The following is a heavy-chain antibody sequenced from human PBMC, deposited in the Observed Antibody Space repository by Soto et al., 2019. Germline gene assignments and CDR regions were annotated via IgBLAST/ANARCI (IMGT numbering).Heavy chain of an antibody. CDR2: IYPGDSDT. V-gene: IGHV5-51*01. CDR3: AGLTGLTLQGEYYDFWSGYNYYYGMDV. J-gene: IGHJ6*02. Sequence: PGESLKISCKGSGYSFTSYWIGWVRQMPGKGLEWMGIIYPGDSDTRYSPSFQGQVTISADKSISTAYLQWSSLKASDTAMYYCAGLTGLTLQGEYYDFWSGYNYYYGMDVWGQGTTVTVSS. D-gene: IGHD3-3*01. CDR1: GYSFTSYW.